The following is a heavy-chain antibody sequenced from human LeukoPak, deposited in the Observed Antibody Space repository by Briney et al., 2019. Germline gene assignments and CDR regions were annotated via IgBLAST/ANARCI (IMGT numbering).Heavy chain of an antibody. CDR1: GSSFTNAW. J-gene: IGHJ5*02. CDR2: VKRKSDGGTA. D-gene: IGHD2-15*01. Sequence: GGSLRLSCAASGSSFTNAWMNWVRQAPGKGLEWVGRVKRKSDGGTADYAAPVEGRFTISRDDSKNTLYLQINSLKTEDTAIYYCIAFESGRYHWGQGTLVTVSS. V-gene: IGHV3-15*01. CDR3: IAFESGRYH.